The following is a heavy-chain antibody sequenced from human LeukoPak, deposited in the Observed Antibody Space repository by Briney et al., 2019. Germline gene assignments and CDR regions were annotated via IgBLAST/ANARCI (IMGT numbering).Heavy chain of an antibody. CDR1: GFTFSSYA. D-gene: IGHD5-12*01. CDR2: ISGSGGST. J-gene: IGHJ4*02. CDR3: ARDQYSGYDFGVTFDY. Sequence: GGSLRLSCAASGFTFSSYAMSWVRQASGKGLEWVSAISGSGGSTYYADSVKGRFTISRDNSKNTLYLQMNSLRAEDTAVYYCARDQYSGYDFGVTFDYWGQGTLVTVSS. V-gene: IGHV3-23*01.